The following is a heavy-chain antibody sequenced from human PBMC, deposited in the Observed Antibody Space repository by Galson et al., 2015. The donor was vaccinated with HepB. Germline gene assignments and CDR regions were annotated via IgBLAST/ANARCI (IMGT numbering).Heavy chain of an antibody. J-gene: IGHJ6*04. CDR2: IIPMIGIP. D-gene: IGHD3-10*01. CDR1: GGTFSTYA. Sequence: SVKVSCKASGGTFSTYAISWVRQARGQGLEWMGRIIPMIGIPSYAQKFQGRVTITADKSTRIVYMELSSLRSEDTAVYYCARDDYYGPGNYYNGDVWGKGTTVTVSS. CDR3: ARDDYYGPGNYYNGDV. V-gene: IGHV1-69*04.